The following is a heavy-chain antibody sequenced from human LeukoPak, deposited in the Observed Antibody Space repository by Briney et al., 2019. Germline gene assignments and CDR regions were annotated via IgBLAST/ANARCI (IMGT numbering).Heavy chain of an antibody. CDR2: INWNGGST. Sequence: GGSLRLSCAASGFTFDDYGMSWVRQAPGKGLEWVSGINWNGGSTGYADSVKGRFTISRDNAKNSLYLQMNSLRAEDTALYYCARDQGSGSYGNWFDPWGQGTLVTVSS. V-gene: IGHV3-20*04. CDR3: ARDQGSGSYGNWFDP. J-gene: IGHJ5*02. D-gene: IGHD3-10*01. CDR1: GFTFDDYG.